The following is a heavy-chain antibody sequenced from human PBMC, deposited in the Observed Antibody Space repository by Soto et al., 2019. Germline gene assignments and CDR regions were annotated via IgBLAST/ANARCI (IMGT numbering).Heavy chain of an antibody. D-gene: IGHD2-15*01. CDR2: IYYSGST. V-gene: IGHV4-30-4*01. Sequence: QVQLQESGPGLVKPSQTLSLTCTVSGGSISSGDYYWSWIRQPPGKGLEWIGYIYYSGSTYYNPSLKSRVTISVDTSKNQFSLKLSSVTAADTAVYYCARVFCSGGSCYSGYYYYGMDVWGQGTTVTVSS. CDR1: GGSISSGDYY. J-gene: IGHJ6*02. CDR3: ARVFCSGGSCYSGYYYYGMDV.